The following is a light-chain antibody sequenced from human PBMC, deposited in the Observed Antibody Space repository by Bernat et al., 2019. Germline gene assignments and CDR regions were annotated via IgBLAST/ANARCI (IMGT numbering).Light chain of an antibody. J-gene: IGKJ2*01. CDR3: QQSFRTPYT. CDR1: QNINNY. CDR2: LAS. Sequence: DIQMTQSPSSLSASVEDRVTFTCRASQNINNYLNWYQQKPVKAPKLLIYLASNLQSGVPSRFSGSGSGTDFTLTISSLQPEDFATYFCQQSFRTPYTFGQGTKLDIE. V-gene: IGKV1-39*01.